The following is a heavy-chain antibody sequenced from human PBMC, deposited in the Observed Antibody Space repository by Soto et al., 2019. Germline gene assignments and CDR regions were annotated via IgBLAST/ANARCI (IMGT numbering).Heavy chain of an antibody. CDR1: GYRFTSYG. V-gene: IGHV1-18*01. D-gene: IGHD2-8*01. Sequence: GASVKVSCKPSGYRFTSYGIGWVRQAPGQGLEWMGWINAYNGNTNYAQNLQGRVTLTTDTSTSTAYMELRSLRSNDTAVYYCAMVDVYVTPSPQDVWGQGTTVTVS. J-gene: IGHJ6*02. CDR3: AMVDVYVTPSPQDV. CDR2: INAYNGNT.